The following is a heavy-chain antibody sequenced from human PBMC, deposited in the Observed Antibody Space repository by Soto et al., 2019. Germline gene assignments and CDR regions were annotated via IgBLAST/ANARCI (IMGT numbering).Heavy chain of an antibody. CDR1: GGSFSGYY. CDR2: INHSGST. D-gene: IGHD1-26*01. CDR3: ARAVGSGILYFDY. Sequence: QVQLQQWGAGLLKRSETLSLTCAVYGGSFSGYYWSWIRQPPGKGLEWIGEINHSGSTNYNPSLKSGVTISVDTSKSQFSLELGSVTAADTAVYYCARAVGSGILYFDYWGQGTLVTVSS. J-gene: IGHJ4*02. V-gene: IGHV4-34*01.